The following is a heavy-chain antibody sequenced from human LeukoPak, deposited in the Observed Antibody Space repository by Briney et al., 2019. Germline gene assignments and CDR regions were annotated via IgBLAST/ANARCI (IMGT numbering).Heavy chain of an antibody. CDR3: ARVGLATIKKYYYYMDV. D-gene: IGHD5-12*01. V-gene: IGHV1-18*01. Sequence: EASVKVSCKASGYTFTSYGISWVRQAPGQGLEWMGWISAYNGNTNYAQKLQGRVTMTTDTSTSTAYMELRSLRSDDTAVYYCARVGLATIKKYYYYMDVWGKGTTVTVSS. CDR2: ISAYNGNT. CDR1: GYTFTSYG. J-gene: IGHJ6*03.